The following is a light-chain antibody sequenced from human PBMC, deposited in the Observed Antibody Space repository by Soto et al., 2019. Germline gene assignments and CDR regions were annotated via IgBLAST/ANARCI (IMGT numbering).Light chain of an antibody. CDR2: YGI. V-gene: IGLV2-23*01. Sequence: LSLPSPVSGSNGQSITISCTGTVIDVWSSNLVYWYQQYPCKTPKLMIYYGIKRPSGVSNRLSGYKYGNTASLTISGLQGDDEADYYCCSYAGSRIYVSGTGAKVTVL. CDR1: VIDVWSSNL. CDR3: CSYAGSRIYV. J-gene: IGLJ1*01.